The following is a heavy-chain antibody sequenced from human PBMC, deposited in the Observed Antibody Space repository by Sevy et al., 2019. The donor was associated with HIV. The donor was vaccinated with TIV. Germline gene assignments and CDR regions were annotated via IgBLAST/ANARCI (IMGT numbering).Heavy chain of an antibody. Sequence: ASVKVSCKASGGTFSSYAISWVRQAPGQGLEWMGGIIPIFGTANYAQKFQGRVTITADESTSTAYMGLSSLRSEDTAVYYCATPRYCSSTSCYTRYFDYWGQGTLVTVSS. CDR2: IIPIFGTA. J-gene: IGHJ4*02. CDR1: GGTFSSYA. D-gene: IGHD2-2*02. CDR3: ATPRYCSSTSCYTRYFDY. V-gene: IGHV1-69*13.